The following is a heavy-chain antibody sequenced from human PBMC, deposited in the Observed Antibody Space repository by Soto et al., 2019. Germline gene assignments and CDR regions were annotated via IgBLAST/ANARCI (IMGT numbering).Heavy chain of an antibody. J-gene: IGHJ4*02. CDR1: GGSFSGYY. CDR2: IKHRRGT. Sequence: QVQLQQWGAGLLKPSETLSLTCAVYGGSFSGYYWSWIRQPPGKGLEWIGEIKHRRGTNYNPALKDRVTISVDKSKNQFSLKLSSVTAADTAVYYCARTYSSSWSAFDYWGQGTLVTVSS. CDR3: ARTYSSSWSAFDY. D-gene: IGHD6-13*01. V-gene: IGHV4-34*01.